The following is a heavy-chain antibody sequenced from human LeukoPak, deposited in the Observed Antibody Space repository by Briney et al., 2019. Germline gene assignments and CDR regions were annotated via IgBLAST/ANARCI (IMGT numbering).Heavy chain of an antibody. CDR1: GFTFSSYG. CDR3: ARDQDNYYGSSGYSD. D-gene: IGHD3-22*01. V-gene: IGHV3-30*02. CDR2: IRYDGSNK. Sequence: GGSLRLSCAASGFTFSSYGMHWVRQAPGKGLEWVAFIRYDGSNKYYADSVKGRFTISRDNAKNSLYLQMNSLRAEDTAVYYCARDQDNYYGSSGYSDWGQGTLVTVSS. J-gene: IGHJ4*02.